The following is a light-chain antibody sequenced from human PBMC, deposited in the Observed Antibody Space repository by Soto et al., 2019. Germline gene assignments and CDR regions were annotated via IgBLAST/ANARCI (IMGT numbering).Light chain of an antibody. CDR2: GAS. Sequence: ESVLTQSPGTLSLSPGERATLSCRASQSVRSSFLAWYQLKPGQAPRLLIYGASSRATGIPDRFSGSGSGTDFTLPVSRLEPEDFAVYYCQQYDSSPWTFGQGTKGEI. J-gene: IGKJ1*01. CDR3: QQYDSSPWT. CDR1: QSVRSSF. V-gene: IGKV3-20*01.